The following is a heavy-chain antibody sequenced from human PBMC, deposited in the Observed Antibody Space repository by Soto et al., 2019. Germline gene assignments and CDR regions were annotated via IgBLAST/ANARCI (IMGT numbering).Heavy chain of an antibody. CDR3: AKDPNYDFWSGYPSEYFKH. J-gene: IGHJ1*01. CDR1: GFTFSSYG. Sequence: GGSLRLSCAASGFTFSSYGMHWVRQAPGKGLEWVAVISYDGSNKYYADSVKGRFTISRDNSKNTLYLQMNSLRAEDTAVYYCAKDPNYDFWSGYPSEYFKHWGQGTLVTVSS. CDR2: ISYDGSNK. V-gene: IGHV3-30*18. D-gene: IGHD3-3*01.